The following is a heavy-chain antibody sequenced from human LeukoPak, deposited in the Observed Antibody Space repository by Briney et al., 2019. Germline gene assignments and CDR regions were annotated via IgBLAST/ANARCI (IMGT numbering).Heavy chain of an antibody. J-gene: IGHJ3*02. D-gene: IGHD6-19*01. V-gene: IGHV3-9*03. CDR1: GFTFDDYA. CDR2: ISWNSGSI. CDR3: AKVIAVAGTFFGAFDI. Sequence: GGSLRLSCAASGFTFDDYAMHWVRQAPGKGLEWVSGISWNSGSIVYADSVKGRFTISRDNAKNSLYLQMNSLRAEDMALYYCAKVIAVAGTFFGAFDIWGQGTMVTVSS.